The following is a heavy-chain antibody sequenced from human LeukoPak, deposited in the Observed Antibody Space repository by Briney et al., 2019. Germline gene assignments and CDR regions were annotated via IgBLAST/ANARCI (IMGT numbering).Heavy chain of an antibody. CDR1: GFTFSSYS. D-gene: IGHD6-6*01. CDR3: ARGGHSSSAPFDY. J-gene: IGHJ4*02. CDR2: ISSSSSYI. Sequence: NPGGSLRLSCAASGFTFSSYSMNWVRQAPGKGLEWVSSISSSSSYISYADSVKGRFTISRDNAKNSLYLQMNSLRAEDTAVYYCARGGHSSSAPFDYWGQGTLVTVSS. V-gene: IGHV3-21*01.